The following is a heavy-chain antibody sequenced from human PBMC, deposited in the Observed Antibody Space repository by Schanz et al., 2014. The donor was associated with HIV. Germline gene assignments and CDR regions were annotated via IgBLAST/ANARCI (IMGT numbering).Heavy chain of an antibody. J-gene: IGHJ6*02. CDR1: GFTFSSYA. Sequence: EVQLLESGGGLVQPGGSLRLSCAASGFTFSSYAMSWVRQAPGKGLEWVSRISDSGGSTYYADSVKGRFTISRDNSKNTLYLQMNSLRAEDTAVYYCARDGRSYYDYHGMDVWGQGTTVTVSS. D-gene: IGHD3-16*02. V-gene: IGHV3-23*01. CDR3: ARDGRSYYDYHGMDV. CDR2: ISDSGGST.